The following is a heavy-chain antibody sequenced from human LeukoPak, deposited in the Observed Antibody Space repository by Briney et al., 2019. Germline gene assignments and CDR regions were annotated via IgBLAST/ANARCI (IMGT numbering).Heavy chain of an antibody. CDR2: INAGNGNT. D-gene: IGHD6-13*01. CDR1: GYTFTSYA. J-gene: IGHJ1*01. V-gene: IGHV1-3*01. Sequence: GASVKVSCKASGYTFTSYAMHWVRQAPGQRLEWMGWINAGNGNTKYSQKFQGRVTITRDTSASTAYMELSSLRSEDTAVYYYARASSSWYMYFQHWGQGTLVTVSS. CDR3: ARASSSWYMYFQH.